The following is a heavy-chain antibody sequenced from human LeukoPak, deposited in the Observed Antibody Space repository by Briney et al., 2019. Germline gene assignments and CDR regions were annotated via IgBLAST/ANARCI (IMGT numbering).Heavy chain of an antibody. V-gene: IGHV3-11*01. D-gene: IGHD5-18*01. CDR3: AKAFNSGYSYGTDY. J-gene: IGHJ4*02. CDR1: GFTFSDYY. Sequence: GGSLRLSCAASGFTFSDYYMSWIRQAPGKGLEWVSYISSSGSTIYYADSVKGRFTISRDNAKNSLYLQMNSLRAEDTAVYYCAKAFNSGYSYGTDYWGQGTLVTVSS. CDR2: ISSSGSTI.